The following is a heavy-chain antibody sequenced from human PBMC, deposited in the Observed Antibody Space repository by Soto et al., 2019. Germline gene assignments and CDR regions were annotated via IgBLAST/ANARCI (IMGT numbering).Heavy chain of an antibody. J-gene: IGHJ6*02. D-gene: IGHD1-26*01. Sequence: QVQLVQSGAEVKKPGSSVKVSCEASGGTFRSYPINWVRQAPGQGLEWMGGIIPFFGTSNYAQKFQGRVTITADDSTSTAYRELRSLRSEDTAVYYCARVGHITNYGMAVWGQGTTVTVSS. CDR3: ARVGHITNYGMAV. V-gene: IGHV1-69*01. CDR2: IIPFFGTS. CDR1: GGTFRSYP.